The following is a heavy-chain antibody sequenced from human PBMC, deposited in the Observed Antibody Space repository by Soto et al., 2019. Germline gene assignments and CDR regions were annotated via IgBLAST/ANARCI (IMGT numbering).Heavy chain of an antibody. CDR2: ISYDGSNK. V-gene: IGHV3-30*18. Sequence: QVQLVESGGGVVQPGRSLRLSCAASGFTFSSYGMHWVRQAPGKGLEWVAVISYDGSNKYYADSVKGRFTISRDNSKNTLYLQMNSLRAEDTAVYYCAKDNTYYDFWSGYSPPPYYYYGMDVW. CDR1: GFTFSSYG. D-gene: IGHD3-3*01. CDR3: AKDNTYYDFWSGYSPPPYYYYGMDV. J-gene: IGHJ6*01.